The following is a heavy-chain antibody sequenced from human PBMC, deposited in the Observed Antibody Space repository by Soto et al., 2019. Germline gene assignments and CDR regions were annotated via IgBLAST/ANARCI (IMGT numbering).Heavy chain of an antibody. V-gene: IGHV3-33*01. CDR3: ARQLACSSTSCYYYYYGMDV. CDR2: IWYDESNK. Sequence: PGGSLRHPCSPSGFTFSSYGMHWVRQAPGKGLEWVAVIWYDESNKYYADSVKGRFTISRDNAKNTLYLQMNSLRAEDTAVYYCARQLACSSTSCYYYYYGMDVWGQETTVTVSS. D-gene: IGHD2-2*01. CDR1: GFTFSSYG. J-gene: IGHJ6*02.